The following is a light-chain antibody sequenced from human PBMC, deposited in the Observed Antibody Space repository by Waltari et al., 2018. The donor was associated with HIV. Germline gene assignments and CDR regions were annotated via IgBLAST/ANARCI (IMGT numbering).Light chain of an antibody. J-gene: IGLJ1*01. CDR1: SSAVGFFNR. Sequence: QSALTPPPSVSGSPGQSVTISCSGTSSAVGFFNRVSWYHHPPGTAPKLIIYEVSTRPSGVPDRFSGSKSGNTASLTISGLQAEDEAVYHCSSYTTSNTFVFGTGTLVTVL. V-gene: IGLV2-18*02. CDR2: EVS. CDR3: SSYTTSNTFV.